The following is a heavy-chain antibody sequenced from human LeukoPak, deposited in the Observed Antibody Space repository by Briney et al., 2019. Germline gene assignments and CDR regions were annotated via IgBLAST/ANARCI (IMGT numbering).Heavy chain of an antibody. V-gene: IGHV5-51*01. Sequence: GESLKISCKGSGYSFTSYWIGWVRQMPGKGLGWMGIIYPGDSDTRNSPSFQGQVTISADKSVSTAYLQWSSLKASDTAMYYCARHRDGYNPYYYYGMDVWGQGTTVTVSS. CDR3: ARHRDGYNPYYYYGMDV. CDR1: GYSFTSYW. D-gene: IGHD5-24*01. J-gene: IGHJ6*02. CDR2: IYPGDSDT.